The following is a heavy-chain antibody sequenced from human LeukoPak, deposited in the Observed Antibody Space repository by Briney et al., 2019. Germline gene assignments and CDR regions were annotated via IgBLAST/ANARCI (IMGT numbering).Heavy chain of an antibody. J-gene: IGHJ4*02. CDR1: GFTFSNYN. D-gene: IGHD3-16*02. CDR3: ARTSAGYIWGSYRYSFDY. CDR2: ISSGSSYI. V-gene: IGHV3-21*01. Sequence: PGGSLRLSCAASGFTFSNYNMNWVRQAPGKGLEWVSSISSGSSYIYYADSVKGRFTISRDNAKNSLYLHMDSLRAEDTAVYYCARTSAGYIWGSYRYSFDYWGQGTLVTVSS.